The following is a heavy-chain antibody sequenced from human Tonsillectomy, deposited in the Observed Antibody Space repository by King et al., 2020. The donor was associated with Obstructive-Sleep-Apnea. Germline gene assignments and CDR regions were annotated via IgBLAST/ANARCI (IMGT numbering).Heavy chain of an antibody. J-gene: IGHJ5*02. CDR3: ARAAASNWFDP. CDR2: IKEDGSEK. V-gene: IGHV3-7*01. CDR1: GFTFSSYW. Sequence: VQLVESGGGLVQPGGSLRLSCAASGFTFSSYWMSWVRQAPGKGLEWVANIKEDGSEKYYVDSVKGRFTISRDNAKNSLYLQMNSLRADDTAVYYCARAAASNWFDPWGQGTLVTVSS.